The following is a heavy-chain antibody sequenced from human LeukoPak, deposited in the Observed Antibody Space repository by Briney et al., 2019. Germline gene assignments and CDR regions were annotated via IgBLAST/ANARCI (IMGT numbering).Heavy chain of an antibody. Sequence: SETLSLTCTVSGGSISSSSYNWGWIRQPPRRGPEWLASVYYSGLTYYNSSLKSRVSISVDTSKNQFSLKLTSVTAADTAVYYCARVAYGSGSRLIDCWGQGTLVTISS. V-gene: IGHV4-39*07. CDR1: GGSISSSSYN. CDR3: ARVAYGSGSRLIDC. CDR2: VYYSGLT. J-gene: IGHJ4*02. D-gene: IGHD3-10*01.